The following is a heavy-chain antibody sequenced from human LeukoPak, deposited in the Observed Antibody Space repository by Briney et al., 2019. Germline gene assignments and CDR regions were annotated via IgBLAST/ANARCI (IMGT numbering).Heavy chain of an antibody. J-gene: IGHJ4*02. CDR2: IYPGDSDT. Sequence: HGESLKISCKASGYSFTSYWIGWVRQMPGKGLEWMGVIYPGDSDTRYSPSFQGQVTISADKSLNTAYLQWNSLKASDTAMFYCARTLLATFGTAFDYWGQGTLVSVSS. D-gene: IGHD6-13*01. CDR3: ARTLLATFGTAFDY. CDR1: GYSFTSYW. V-gene: IGHV5-51*01.